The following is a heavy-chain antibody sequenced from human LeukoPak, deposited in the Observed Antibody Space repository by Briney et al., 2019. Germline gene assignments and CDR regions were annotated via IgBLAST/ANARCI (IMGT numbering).Heavy chain of an antibody. D-gene: IGHD1-26*01. V-gene: IGHV3-74*01. CDR2: IYSDGTNT. CDR1: GFTFSNYW. J-gene: IGHJ2*01. Sequence: GGSLRLSCAASGFTFSNYWMHWVRQAPGKGLVWVSRIYSDGTNTYYADSVKGRFTISRDNAKNTLYLQINSLRAEATAVYYCVREGATSYWYCDLGGGGTRVSVSS. CDR3: VREGATSYWYCDL.